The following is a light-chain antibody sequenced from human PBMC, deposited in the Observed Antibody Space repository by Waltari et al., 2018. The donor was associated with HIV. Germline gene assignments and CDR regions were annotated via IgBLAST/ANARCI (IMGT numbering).Light chain of an antibody. CDR2: RSN. Sequence: QSVLTQPPSTSGTPGQRVSISCSGSSSDIGANYVYWYQQFPGAAPKVLIYRSNLGPSGVPDRCSGSKSGTSAALAITDLRSEDEADYYCAAWDDSLSNGVFGGGTKLTVL. V-gene: IGLV1-47*01. CDR3: AAWDDSLSNGV. CDR1: SSDIGANY. J-gene: IGLJ3*02.